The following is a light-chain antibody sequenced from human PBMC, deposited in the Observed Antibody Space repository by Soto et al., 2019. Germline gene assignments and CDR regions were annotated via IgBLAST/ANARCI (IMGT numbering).Light chain of an antibody. V-gene: IGKV3-15*01. CDR3: QQYNNWPFT. CDR1: QSISSN. CDR2: GAS. J-gene: IGKJ3*01. Sequence: ERVMTQSPATLSVSPGERATLSCRASQSISSNLAWYQQKPGQAPRLLIYGASTRATGIPARFSDSGSGTEFTLTISSLQSEDFAVYYCQQYNNWPFTFGPGTKVDIK.